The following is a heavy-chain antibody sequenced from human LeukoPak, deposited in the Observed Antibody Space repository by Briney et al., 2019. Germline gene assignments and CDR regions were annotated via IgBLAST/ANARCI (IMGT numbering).Heavy chain of an antibody. CDR2: INHSGST. D-gene: IGHD4-17*01. V-gene: IGHV4-34*01. CDR1: GGSFSGYY. CDR3: ARIVSYGDYDYYYYYGMDV. J-gene: IGHJ6*02. Sequence: SETLSLTCAVYGGSFSGYYWSWIRQPPGKGLEWIGEINHSGSTNYNPSLKSRVTISVDTSKNQFSLKLSSVTAADTAVYYCARIVSYGDYDYYYYYGMDVWGQGTTVTVSS.